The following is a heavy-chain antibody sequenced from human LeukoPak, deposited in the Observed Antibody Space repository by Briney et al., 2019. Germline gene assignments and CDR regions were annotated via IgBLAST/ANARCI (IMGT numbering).Heavy chain of an antibody. Sequence: SQTLSLTCTVSGGSISSGSYYWSWIRQPARKGLEWIGRIYTSGSTNYNPSLKSRVTISVDTSKNQFSLKLSSVTAADTAVYYCARATVTTALLDYWGQGTLVTVSS. CDR1: GGSISSGSYY. J-gene: IGHJ4*02. V-gene: IGHV4-61*02. CDR2: IYTSGST. CDR3: ARATVTTALLDY. D-gene: IGHD4-17*01.